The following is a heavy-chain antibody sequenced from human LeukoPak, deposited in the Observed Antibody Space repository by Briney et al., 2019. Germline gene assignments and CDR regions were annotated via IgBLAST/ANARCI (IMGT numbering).Heavy chain of an antibody. CDR3: AKVSGREDY. Sequence: GRSLRLSCAASGFTFSSYGMHWVRQAPGKGLEWVAVISYDGSNKYYADSVKGRFTISRDNSKNTLYLQMNSLRAEDTAVYYCAKVSGREDYWGQGTLVTVSS. CDR2: ISYDGSNK. CDR1: GFTFSSYG. D-gene: IGHD1-26*01. J-gene: IGHJ4*02. V-gene: IGHV3-30*18.